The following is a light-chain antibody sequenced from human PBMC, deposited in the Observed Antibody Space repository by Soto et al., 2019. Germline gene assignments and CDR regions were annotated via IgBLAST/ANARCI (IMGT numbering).Light chain of an antibody. CDR3: QSYDSSLSGWM. J-gene: IGLJ3*02. Sequence: QSVLTQPPSVSGAPGQRVTISCTESSSNIGAVYDVHWYQQLPGTAPKLLIYGNSNRPSGVPDRFSGSKSGTSASLAITGLQAEDEADYYCQSYDSSLSGWMFGGGTKLTVL. CDR2: GNS. CDR1: SSNIGAVYD. V-gene: IGLV1-40*01.